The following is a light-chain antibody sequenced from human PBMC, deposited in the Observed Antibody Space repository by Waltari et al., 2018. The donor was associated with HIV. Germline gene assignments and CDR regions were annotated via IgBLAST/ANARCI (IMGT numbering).Light chain of an antibody. V-gene: IGLV2-23*02. CDR3: CSYAGSSTLYV. CDR1: SSDVASYNL. CDR2: EVS. Sequence: QSALTQPASVSGSPGQSITISCTGTSSDVASYNLVSLYQQHPGKAPKLMIYEVSKRPSGVSNRFSGSKSGNTASLTISGLQAEDEADYYCCSYAGSSTLYVFGTGTKVTVL. J-gene: IGLJ1*01.